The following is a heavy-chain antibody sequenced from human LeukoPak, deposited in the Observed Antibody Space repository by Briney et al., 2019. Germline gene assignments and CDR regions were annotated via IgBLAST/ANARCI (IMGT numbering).Heavy chain of an antibody. V-gene: IGHV3-66*01. CDR2: IYSGGST. Sequence: GGSLRLSCTASGFTFSNYAMSWVRQAPGKGLEWVSVIYSGGSTYYADSVKGRFTISRDNSKNTLYLQMNSLRAEDTAVYYCASGPAAIPYWGQGTLVTVSS. CDR3: ASGPAAIPY. J-gene: IGHJ4*02. CDR1: GFTFSNYA. D-gene: IGHD2-2*01.